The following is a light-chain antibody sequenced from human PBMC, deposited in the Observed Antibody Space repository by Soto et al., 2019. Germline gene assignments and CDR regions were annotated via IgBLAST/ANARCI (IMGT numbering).Light chain of an antibody. CDR3: VSFAGGTYV. V-gene: IGLV2-8*01. J-gene: IGLJ1*01. CDR2: DVN. CDR1: SIDVGAYIF. Sequence: ALTQPPSASGSPGQSVTISCTGTSIDVGAYIFVSWYQQHPGKAPKLMVYDVNRRPPGVPDRFFGSKSGNTASLTVSGLQAEDEADYYCVSFAGGTYVFXTGTKLTVL.